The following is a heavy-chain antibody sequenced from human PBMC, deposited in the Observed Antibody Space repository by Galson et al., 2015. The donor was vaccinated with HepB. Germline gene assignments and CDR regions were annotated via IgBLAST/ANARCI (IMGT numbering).Heavy chain of an antibody. CDR3: ARDGSSWLWGNSRWNNWFDP. J-gene: IGHJ5*02. CDR1: GFTFSSYS. CDR2: ISSSRGYI. Sequence: SLRLSCAASGFTFSSYSMNWVRQAPGKGLEWVSSISSSRGYIDYADPVKGRFTISRDNAKNSLYLQMNSLRAEDTAVYYCARDGSSWLWGNSRWNNWFDPWGQGTLVTVSS. V-gene: IGHV3-21*01. D-gene: IGHD6-13*01.